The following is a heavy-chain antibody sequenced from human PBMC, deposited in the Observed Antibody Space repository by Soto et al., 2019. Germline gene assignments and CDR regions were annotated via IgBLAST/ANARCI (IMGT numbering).Heavy chain of an antibody. D-gene: IGHD5-12*01. Sequence: EVQLVESGGTLVQPGESLRLSCAASGFTISSYWMSWVRQAPGKGLEWVANIKQDGSERYYMGSVNGRFTISRDNAQNPLYLQMSSLTVEDTAVYCCARWDNGYDFGGQGTLVTISS. CDR3: ARWDNGYDF. J-gene: IGHJ4*02. CDR1: GFTISSYW. CDR2: IKQDGSER. V-gene: IGHV3-7*01.